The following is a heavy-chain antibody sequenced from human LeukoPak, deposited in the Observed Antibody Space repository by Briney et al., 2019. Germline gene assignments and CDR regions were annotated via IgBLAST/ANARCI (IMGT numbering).Heavy chain of an antibody. CDR3: AKDKGDYYDSSGYYFFDY. D-gene: IGHD3-22*01. Sequence: GGSLRLSCAASGFTFSSYWMSWVRQAPGKGLEWVSGISGRAASTNYAESVKGRFTISRDNSKNTLYLQMNSLRAEDTAVYYCAKDKGDYYDSSGYYFFDYWGQGTLVTVSS. CDR1: GFTFSSYW. V-gene: IGHV3-23*01. CDR2: ISGRAAST. J-gene: IGHJ4*02.